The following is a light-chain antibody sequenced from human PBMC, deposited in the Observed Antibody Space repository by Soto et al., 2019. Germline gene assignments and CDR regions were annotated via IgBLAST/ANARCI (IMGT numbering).Light chain of an antibody. J-gene: IGKJ1*01. Sequence: DIVLTQSPGTLSLSPGERATLSCRASQSLSSSYLAWYQQKPGQAPRLLIYGASTRATGIPARFSGSGSGTEFTLTISSLQSEDFAVYYCKQYNDWPRTFGQGTKVDIK. CDR3: KQYNDWPRT. CDR2: GAS. V-gene: IGKV3-15*01. CDR1: QSLSSSY.